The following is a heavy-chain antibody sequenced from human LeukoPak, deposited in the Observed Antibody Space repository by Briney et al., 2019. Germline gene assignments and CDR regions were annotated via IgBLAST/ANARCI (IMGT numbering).Heavy chain of an antibody. D-gene: IGHD3-22*01. CDR2: ISSSSSYI. Sequence: PGGSLRLSCAASGFTFSSYSMNWVRQAPGKGLEWVSSISSSSSYIYYADSVKGRFTISRDNAKNSLYLQMNSLRAEDTAVYYCARVGGSGYYYFDYWGQGTLVTVSS. CDR3: ARVGGSGYYYFDY. J-gene: IGHJ4*02. V-gene: IGHV3-21*01. CDR1: GFTFSSYS.